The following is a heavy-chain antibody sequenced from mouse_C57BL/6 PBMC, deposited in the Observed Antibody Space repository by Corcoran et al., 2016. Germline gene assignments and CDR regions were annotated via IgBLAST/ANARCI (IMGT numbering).Heavy chain of an antibody. CDR2: INTYSGVP. Sequence: QIQLVQSGPELKKPGETVKISCKASGYTFTTYGMSWVKQAPGKGLKWMGWINTYSGVPTYADDFKGRFAFSLETSASTAYLQINNLKNEDTATYFCARALYDYDGAWFAYWGQGTLVTVSA. CDR3: ARALYDYDGAWFAY. V-gene: IGHV9-3*01. D-gene: IGHD2-4*01. CDR1: GYTFTTYG. J-gene: IGHJ3*01.